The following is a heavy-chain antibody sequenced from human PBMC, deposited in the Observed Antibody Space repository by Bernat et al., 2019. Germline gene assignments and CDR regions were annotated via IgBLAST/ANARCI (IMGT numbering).Heavy chain of an antibody. Sequence: APGTGLQWVERLTSDTDVGTTDYAAPVKGRFTISRDDSKNTLYLQMNSLKTEDTAVYYCTTHTYYYDSSGYYYLDYWGQGTLVTVSS. J-gene: IGHJ4*02. D-gene: IGHD3-22*01. CDR3: TTHTYYYDSSGYYYLDY. CDR2: LTSDTDVGTT. V-gene: IGHV3-15*07.